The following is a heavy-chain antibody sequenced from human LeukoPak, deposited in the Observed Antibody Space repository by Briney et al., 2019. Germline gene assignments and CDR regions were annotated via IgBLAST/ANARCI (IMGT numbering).Heavy chain of an antibody. J-gene: IGHJ3*01. CDR2: ISGSGTSA. D-gene: IGHD3-10*01. CDR1: GFTFSSYA. CDR3: SRGGDAFDL. V-gene: IGHV3-23*01. Sequence: GGSLRLSCAASGFTFSSYAMTWVRQAPGEGLQWVSGISGSGTSAYYADSVRGRFTISRDNSKNTLYLQMNSLRAEDTAVYFCSRGGDAFDLWGQGAMVTVSS.